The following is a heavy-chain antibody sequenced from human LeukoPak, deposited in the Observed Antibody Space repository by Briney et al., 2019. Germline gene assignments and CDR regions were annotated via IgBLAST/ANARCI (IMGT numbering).Heavy chain of an antibody. D-gene: IGHD2-2*01. CDR3: ARALTIVVVPAAPNWFDP. CDR1: GYTFTGYY. J-gene: IGHJ5*02. V-gene: IGHV1-69*13. CDR2: IIPIFGTA. Sequence: ASVKVSCKASGYTFTGYYMHWVRQAPGQGLEWMGGIIPIFGTANYAQKFQGRVTITADESTSTAYMELSSLRSEDTAVYYCARALTIVVVPAAPNWFDPWGQGTLVTVSS.